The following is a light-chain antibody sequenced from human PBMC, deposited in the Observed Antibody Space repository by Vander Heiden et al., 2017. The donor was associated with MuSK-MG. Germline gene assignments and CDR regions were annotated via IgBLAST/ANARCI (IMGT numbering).Light chain of an antibody. V-gene: IGKV3-20*01. Sequence: ETVSTQSAGTLSLSPGARATIPCRASQSVSSSYLAWYQQKPGQAPRLLIYGASSRATGIPDRFSGSGSGTDFTLTISRLEPEDFAVYYCQQYCSSPLTFGGGTKVEIK. CDR1: QSVSSSY. CDR3: QQYCSSPLT. J-gene: IGKJ4*01. CDR2: GAS.